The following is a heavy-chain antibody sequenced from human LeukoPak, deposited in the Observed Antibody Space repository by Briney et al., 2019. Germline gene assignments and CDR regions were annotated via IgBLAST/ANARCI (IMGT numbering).Heavy chain of an antibody. Sequence: PGGSLRLSCAASGFTFSSYGMSWVRQAPGKGLEWVSAISGSGGSTYYADSVKGRFTISRDNSKNTLYLQMNSLRAEDTAVYYCAKDTYYYDSSGYYQFDYWGQGTLVTVSS. V-gene: IGHV3-23*01. D-gene: IGHD3-22*01. CDR2: ISGSGGST. CDR3: AKDTYYYDSSGYYQFDY. J-gene: IGHJ4*02. CDR1: GFTFSSYG.